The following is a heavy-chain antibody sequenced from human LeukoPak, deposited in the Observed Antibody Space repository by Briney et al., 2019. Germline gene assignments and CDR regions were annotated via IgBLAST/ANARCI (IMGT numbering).Heavy chain of an antibody. CDR2: IYTSGST. CDR1: GGSISSYY. V-gene: IGHV4-4*07. CDR3: ARDGYYDSSGYPNWFDP. J-gene: IGHJ5*02. Sequence: SETLSLTCTVSGGSISSYYWSWIRQPAGKGLEWIGRIYTSGSTNHNPSLKSRVTMSVDTSKNQFSLKLSSVTAADTAVYYCARDGYYDSSGYPNWFDPWGQGTLVTVSS. D-gene: IGHD3-22*01.